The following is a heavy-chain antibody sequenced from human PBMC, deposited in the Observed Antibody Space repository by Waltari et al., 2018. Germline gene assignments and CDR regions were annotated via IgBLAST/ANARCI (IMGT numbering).Heavy chain of an antibody. CDR2: ISWDGGST. CDR1: GFTFDDYA. D-gene: IGHD6-19*01. Sequence: EVQLVESGGVVVQPGGSLRLSCASSGFTFDDYAIHWVRQAPGKGLEWVSLISWDGGSTYYADSVKGRFTISRDNSKNSLYLQMNSLRAEDTALYYCAKGVSGWYYFDYWGQGTLVTVSS. V-gene: IGHV3-43D*04. J-gene: IGHJ4*02. CDR3: AKGVSGWYYFDY.